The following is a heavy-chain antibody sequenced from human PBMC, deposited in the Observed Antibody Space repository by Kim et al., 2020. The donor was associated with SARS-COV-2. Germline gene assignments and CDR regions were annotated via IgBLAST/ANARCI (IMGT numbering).Heavy chain of an antibody. CDR2: INQDGSAK. J-gene: IGHJ3*02. D-gene: IGHD1-26*01. V-gene: IGHV3-7*03. CDR1: GFTFNNYW. Sequence: GGSLRLSCAASGFTFNNYWMSWVRQAPGEVLECVANINQDGSAKYYVGSVKGRFTVSRDNAENSLYLQMSGLRAEDTAVYYCARDLSGSKDAFDIWGQGTMVTVSS. CDR3: ARDLSGSKDAFDI.